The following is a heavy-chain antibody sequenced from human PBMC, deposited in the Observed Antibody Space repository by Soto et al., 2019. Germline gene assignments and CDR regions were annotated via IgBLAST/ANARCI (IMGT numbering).Heavy chain of an antibody. V-gene: IGHV3-23*01. D-gene: IGHD6-19*01. Sequence: EVQLLESGGGLVQPGGSLRLSCAASGFTFSSYAMSWVRQAPGKGLEWVSAISGSGGSTYYADSVKGRFTISRDNSKNTLFLQMNSLRAEDTAVYYCAKVSSGWYSNFAYWGQGTLVTVSS. J-gene: IGHJ4*02. CDR1: GFTFSSYA. CDR2: ISGSGGST. CDR3: AKVSSGWYSNFAY.